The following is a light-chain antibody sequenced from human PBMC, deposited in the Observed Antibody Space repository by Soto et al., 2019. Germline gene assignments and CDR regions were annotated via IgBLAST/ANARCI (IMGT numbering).Light chain of an antibody. J-gene: IGKJ1*01. Sequence: AIRMTQSPSSLSASTGDRVTITCRASHGFSSYLAWYQQKPGKAPKLLIYAASTLQSGVPSRFSGSGSGTDFTLTISCLQSEDSATYYCQQYYSYPRTFGQGTKVDIK. CDR2: AAS. V-gene: IGKV1-8*01. CDR1: HGFSSY. CDR3: QQYYSYPRT.